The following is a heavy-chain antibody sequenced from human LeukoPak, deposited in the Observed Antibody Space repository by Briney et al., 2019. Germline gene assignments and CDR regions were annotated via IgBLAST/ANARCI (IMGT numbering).Heavy chain of an antibody. V-gene: IGHV3-48*02. CDR2: ISSSGTTI. Sequence: GGSLRLSCAASGFTFSTYAMSWVRQAPGKGLEWLSYISSSGTTIYYADSVKGRFTISRENAKSSLYLQMNSLRDGDTAVYYCARSSGLSFFDYWGQGTLVTVSS. J-gene: IGHJ4*02. CDR1: GFTFSTYA. CDR3: ARSSGLSFFDY. D-gene: IGHD3-16*01.